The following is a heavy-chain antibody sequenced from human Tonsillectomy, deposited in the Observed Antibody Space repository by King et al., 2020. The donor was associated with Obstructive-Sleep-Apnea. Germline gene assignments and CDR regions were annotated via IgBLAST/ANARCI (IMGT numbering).Heavy chain of an antibody. CDR3: AKVSEELGSSGFHY. CDR1: GLNFRSSG. V-gene: IGHV3-30*02. Sequence: VQLVESAGGVVQPGGSRRLSCVASGLNFRSSGMHWVRQAPGKGLEWVAFIGFDGSHKYYAESVKGRFTISRDNSKNTLYLQMNSLRDEDTAVYYCAKVSEELGSSGFHYWGKGTLVTVSS. J-gene: IGHJ4*02. D-gene: IGHD3-22*01. CDR2: IGFDGSHK.